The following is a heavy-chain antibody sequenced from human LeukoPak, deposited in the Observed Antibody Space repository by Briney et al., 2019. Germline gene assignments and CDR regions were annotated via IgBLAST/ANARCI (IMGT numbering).Heavy chain of an antibody. CDR2: IYHNGIT. J-gene: IGHJ4*02. CDR1: GVSISTHY. Sequence: PSETLSLTCNVSGVSISTHYWSWIRQSPGKGLEWIGYIYHNGITNYNPSLKSRATISIDTSKNEFSLKLTSVIAADTAVYFCAREANYYGSGSYFEGTFDYWGQGSLVTVSS. D-gene: IGHD3-10*01. CDR3: AREANYYGSGSYFEGTFDY. V-gene: IGHV4-59*11.